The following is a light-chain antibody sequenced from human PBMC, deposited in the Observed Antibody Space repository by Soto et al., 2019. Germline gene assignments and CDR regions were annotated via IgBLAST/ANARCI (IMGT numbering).Light chain of an antibody. CDR3: SSYTTSSTLV. CDR1: SSDVGGYNF. Sequence: QSALTQPASVSGSPGQSITISCTGTSSDVGGYNFVSWYQQHPGKVPKLLIYEVSNRPSGASNRFSGSKSGNTASLTISGLQAEDEADYYCSSYTTSSTLVFGGGTKLTVL. J-gene: IGLJ2*01. CDR2: EVS. V-gene: IGLV2-14*01.